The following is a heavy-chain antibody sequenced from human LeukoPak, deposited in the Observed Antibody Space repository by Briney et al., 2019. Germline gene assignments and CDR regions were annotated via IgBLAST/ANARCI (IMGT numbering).Heavy chain of an antibody. CDR1: GGSFSGYY. D-gene: IGHD3-16*01. CDR2: INHSGST. V-gene: IGHV4-34*01. CDR3: ARAGGALFDY. Sequence: SETLSLTCAVYGGSFSGYYWSWIRQPPGKGLEWSGEINHSGSTNYNPSLKSRVTISVDTSKNQFSLKLSSVTAADTAVYYCARAGGALFDYWGQGTLVTVSS. J-gene: IGHJ4*02.